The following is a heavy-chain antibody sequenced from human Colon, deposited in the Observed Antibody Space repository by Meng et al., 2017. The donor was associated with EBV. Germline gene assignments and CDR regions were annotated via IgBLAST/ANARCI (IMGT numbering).Heavy chain of an antibody. D-gene: IGHD2-21*02. V-gene: IGHV7-4-1*02. CDR2: INPSTAHP. CDR3: VRDVPDGDISLFDS. Sequence: QVRLLQFWVRLRRPGASVKVSVKASGYSLRSYAVNWLRQAPGRGLEWMGWINPSTAHPTYAQDFTGRFVFSLDISVNTAYLQINSLKAEDTAIYYCVRDVPDGDISLFDSWGQGTLVTVSS. CDR1: GYSLRSYA. J-gene: IGHJ4*02.